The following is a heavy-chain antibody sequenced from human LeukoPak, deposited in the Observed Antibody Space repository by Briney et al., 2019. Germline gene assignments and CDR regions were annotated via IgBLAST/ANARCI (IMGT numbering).Heavy chain of an antibody. CDR2: IIPIFGTA. D-gene: IGHD5-24*01. CDR3: AREGPREDYPYYFDY. CDR1: GGTFISYA. J-gene: IGHJ4*02. V-gene: IGHV1-69*13. Sequence: GASVKVSCKASGGTFISYAISWVRQAPGQGLEWMGGIIPIFGTANYAQKFQGRVTITADESTSTAYMELSSLRSEDTAVYYCAREGPREDYPYYFDYWGQGTLVTVSS.